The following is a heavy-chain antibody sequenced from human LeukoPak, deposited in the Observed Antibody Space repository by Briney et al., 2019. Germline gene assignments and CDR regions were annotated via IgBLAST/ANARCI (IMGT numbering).Heavy chain of an antibody. CDR3: ARLCAAAAGWDYFDY. CDR2: IYYSGST. D-gene: IGHD6-13*01. J-gene: IGHJ4*02. CDR1: GGSISSSSYY. Sequence: SETLSLTCTVSGGSISSSSYYWGWIRQPPGKGLEWIGSIYYSGSTYYNPSLKSRVTISVDTSKNQFSLKLSSVTAAVTAVYYCARLCAAAAGWDYFDYWGQGTLVTVSS. V-gene: IGHV4-39*01.